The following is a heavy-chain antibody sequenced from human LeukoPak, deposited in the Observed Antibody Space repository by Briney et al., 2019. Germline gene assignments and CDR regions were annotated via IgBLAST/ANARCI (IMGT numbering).Heavy chain of an antibody. Sequence: GGSLRLSCAASGFTFSDYYMSWIRQAPGKGLEWVSYISSSGSTIYYADSVKGRFTISRDNAKNSLYLQMNSLRAGDTAVYYCARGARYYYYYMDVWGKGTTVTMSS. CDR2: ISSSGSTI. V-gene: IGHV3-11*01. J-gene: IGHJ6*03. CDR1: GFTFSDYY. CDR3: ARGARYYYYYMDV.